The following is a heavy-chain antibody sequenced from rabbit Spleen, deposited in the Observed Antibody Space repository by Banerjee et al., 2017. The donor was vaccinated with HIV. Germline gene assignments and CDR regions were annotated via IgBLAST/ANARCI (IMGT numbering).Heavy chain of an antibody. CDR3: ARDTGTSFSTYGIDL. CDR1: GFSFSSGYD. Sequence: QSLEEYGGGLVKPGASLTLTCKASGFSFSSGYDMCWVRQAPGKGLEWIACIYAGSSGSTYSASWAKGRFTISKTSSTTVTLQMTSLTAADTATYFCARDTGTSFSTYGIDLWGQGTLVTVS. J-gene: IGHJ6*01. D-gene: IGHD8-1*01. V-gene: IGHV1S40*01. CDR2: IYAGSSGST.